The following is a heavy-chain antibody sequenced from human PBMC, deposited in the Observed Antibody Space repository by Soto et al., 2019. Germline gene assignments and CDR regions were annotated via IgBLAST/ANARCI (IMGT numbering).Heavy chain of an antibody. CDR2: TYYRSNWRH. D-gene: IGHD6-19*01. Sequence: SQTLSLTCAISGDSVSSNTAAWNWIRSSPSRGLEWLGRTYYRSNWRHDYAVSVKSRITVNPDTSKNHFSLQLNSVTPDDTAVYYCAGGVAGSGFDLWGQGPLVTVSS. CDR1: GDSVSSNTAA. CDR3: AGGVAGSGFDL. V-gene: IGHV6-1*01. J-gene: IGHJ4*02.